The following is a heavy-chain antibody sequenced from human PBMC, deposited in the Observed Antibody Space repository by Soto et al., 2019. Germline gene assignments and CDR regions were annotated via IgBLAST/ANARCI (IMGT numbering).Heavy chain of an antibody. Sequence: QVQLVQSGAEVKRPGSSVKVSCKASGGTFNNYAIYWVRQAPGQGLEWMGDISPMFGKANYAQKFQGRVKISADDSPATAYLELSSLRSEDTALYYLAREVEVHTPVFGFWGQRSPVTVTS. V-gene: IGHV1-69*01. D-gene: IGHD4-4*01. J-gene: IGHJ4*02. CDR1: GGTFNNYA. CDR2: ISPMFGKA. CDR3: AREVEVHTPVFGF.